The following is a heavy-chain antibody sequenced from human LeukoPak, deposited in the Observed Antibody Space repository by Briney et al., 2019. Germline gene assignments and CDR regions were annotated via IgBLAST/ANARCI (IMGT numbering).Heavy chain of an antibody. J-gene: IGHJ2*01. Sequence: ASVKVSCKASGGTFSSYAISWVRQAPGQGLEWMGGIIPIFGTANYAQKFQGRVTITADESTSTAYMELSSLRSEDTAVYYCARDGGKGIPDHDWYFDLWGRGTLVTVSS. CDR3: ARDGGKGIPDHDWYFDL. CDR1: GGTFSSYA. D-gene: IGHD3-16*01. CDR2: IIPIFGTA. V-gene: IGHV1-69*13.